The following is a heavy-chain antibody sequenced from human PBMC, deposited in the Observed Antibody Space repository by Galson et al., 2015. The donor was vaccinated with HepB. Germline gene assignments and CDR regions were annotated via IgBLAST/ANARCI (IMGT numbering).Heavy chain of an antibody. D-gene: IGHD3-9*01. J-gene: IGHJ4*02. CDR3: ARYYDILTGYDSAKFMPLDY. Sequence: SVKVSCKASGYTFFNYGISWVRQAPGQGLEWMGWISVYNGNTKSAQKLQGRVTMTTDISTSTAYMELRSLRSDDTAVYYCARYYDILTGYDSAKFMPLDYWGQGTLVTVSS. CDR1: GYTFFNYG. V-gene: IGHV1-18*04. CDR2: ISVYNGNT.